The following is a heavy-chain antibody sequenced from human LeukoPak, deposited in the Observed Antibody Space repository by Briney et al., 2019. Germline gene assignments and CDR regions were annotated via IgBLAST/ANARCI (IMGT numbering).Heavy chain of an antibody. J-gene: IGHJ2*01. CDR2: IYHSGST. CDR1: GGSISSSNW. D-gene: IGHD2-2*01. Sequence: SETLSLTCAVSGGSISSSNWWSWVRQPPGKGLEWIGEIYHSGSTNYNPSLKSRVAISVDKSKNQFSLKLSSVTAADTAVYYCAREHIVVVPAAKDGVVWYFDLWGRGTLVTVSS. CDR3: AREHIVVVPAAKDGVVWYFDL. V-gene: IGHV4-4*02.